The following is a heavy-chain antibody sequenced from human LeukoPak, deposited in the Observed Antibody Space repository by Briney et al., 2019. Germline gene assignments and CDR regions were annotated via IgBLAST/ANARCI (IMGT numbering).Heavy chain of an antibody. CDR2: ISNSGSTI. Sequence: GGSLRLSCAASGFAFRTYEMNWVRQAPGKGLEWVSYISNSGSTIYYADSVKGRFTISRDNAKSSLYLQMNSLRVDDTAVYYCAKPSTYSSSAPFDYWGQGTLVTVSS. V-gene: IGHV3-48*03. J-gene: IGHJ4*02. D-gene: IGHD6-6*01. CDR1: GFAFRTYE. CDR3: AKPSTYSSSAPFDY.